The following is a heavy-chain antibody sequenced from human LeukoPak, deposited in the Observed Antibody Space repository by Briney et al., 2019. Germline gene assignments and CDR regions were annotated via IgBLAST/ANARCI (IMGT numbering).Heavy chain of an antibody. CDR1: GFTFSSYV. Sequence: GGSLRLSCETAGFTFSSYVMHWVRRTPGKGLVWVSRISHDGFISYADSVKGRFTISRDNSKNTLYLQMNSLRAEDTAVYYCAREYYDFWSGYYIGDYYYGMDVWGQGTTVTVSS. CDR2: ISHDGFI. D-gene: IGHD3-3*01. V-gene: IGHV3-74*01. J-gene: IGHJ6*02. CDR3: AREYYDFWSGYYIGDYYYGMDV.